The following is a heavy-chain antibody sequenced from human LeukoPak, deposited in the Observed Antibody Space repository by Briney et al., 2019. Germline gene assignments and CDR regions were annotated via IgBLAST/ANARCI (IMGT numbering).Heavy chain of an antibody. CDR2: INPNSGGT. CDR1: GYTFTGYY. CDR3: ARSYCSGGSCYSLPIAVAGSFDY. D-gene: IGHD2-15*01. Sequence: ASVKVSCKASGYTFTGYYMHWVRQAPGQGLEWMGWINPNSGGTNYAQKFQGWVTMTRDTSISTAYMELSRLRSDDTAVYYCARSYCSGGSCYSLPIAVAGSFDYWGQGTLVTVSS. V-gene: IGHV1-2*04. J-gene: IGHJ4*02.